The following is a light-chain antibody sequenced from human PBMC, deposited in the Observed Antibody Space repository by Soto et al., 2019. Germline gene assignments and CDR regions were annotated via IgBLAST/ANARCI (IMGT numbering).Light chain of an antibody. V-gene: IGLV1-36*01. CDR3: AAWDDSLNGVV. J-gene: IGLJ2*01. CDR2: YDD. CDR1: SSNIGNNA. Sequence: QSVLTQPPSVSEAPRQRVTISCSGSSSNIGNNAVNWYQQLPGKAPKLLIYYDDLLPSGVSDRFSGSKSGTSASLAISGLQCVDEADYYCAAWDDSLNGVVFGGGTKLTVL.